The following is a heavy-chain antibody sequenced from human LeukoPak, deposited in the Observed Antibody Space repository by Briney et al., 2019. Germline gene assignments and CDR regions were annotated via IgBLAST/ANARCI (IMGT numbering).Heavy chain of an antibody. V-gene: IGHV3-49*04. Sequence: GRSLRLSCTVSGFSVGDYAVNWVRQAPGKGLEWIGFIRSKTYRGTTEYAASVKGRFTISRDDSKNTLYLQMNSLKPEDTAVYYCTTDVSLTMVRGVIIWGVYWGQGTLVTVSS. CDR3: TTDVSLTMVRGVIIWGVY. J-gene: IGHJ4*02. CDR2: IRSKTYRGTT. D-gene: IGHD3-10*01. CDR1: GFSVGDYA.